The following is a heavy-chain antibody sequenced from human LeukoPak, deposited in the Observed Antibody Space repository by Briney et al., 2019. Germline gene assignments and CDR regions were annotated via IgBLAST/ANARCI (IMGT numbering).Heavy chain of an antibody. D-gene: IGHD3-3*01. CDR1: GGSFSGYY. Sequence: SETLSLTCAVYGGSFSGYYWSWIRQPPGKGLEWIGEINHSGSTNYNPSLKSRVTISVDTSKNQFSLKLSSVTVADTAVYYCARGIKKSADYDFWSGYYTPGPYYYYGMDVWGQGTTVTVSS. J-gene: IGHJ6*02. CDR3: ARGIKKSADYDFWSGYYTPGPYYYYGMDV. CDR2: INHSGST. V-gene: IGHV4-34*01.